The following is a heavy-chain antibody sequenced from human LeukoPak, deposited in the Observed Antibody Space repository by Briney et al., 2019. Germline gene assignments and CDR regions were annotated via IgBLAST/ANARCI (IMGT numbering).Heavy chain of an antibody. CDR2: INHSGST. J-gene: IGHJ5*02. CDR3: ARQGGESPRPYNWFDP. D-gene: IGHD3-16*01. V-gene: IGHV4-34*01. Sequence: PSETLSLTCAVYGGSFSGYYWSWIRQPPGKGLEWIGEINHSGSTNYNPSLKSRVTISVDTSKNQFSLKLSSVTAADTAVYYCARQGGESPRPYNWFDPWGQGTLVTVSS. CDR1: GGSFSGYY.